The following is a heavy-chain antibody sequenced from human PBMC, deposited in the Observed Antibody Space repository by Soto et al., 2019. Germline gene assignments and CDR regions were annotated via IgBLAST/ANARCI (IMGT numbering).Heavy chain of an antibody. Sequence: SVKVSCKASGGTFSSYAISWVRQAPGQGLEWMGGIIPIFGTANYAQKFQGRVTITADKSTSTAYMELSSLRSEDTAVYYCASSKDIVLMVYAPRDYYYYGMDVWGQGTTVTVSS. CDR2: IIPIFGTA. J-gene: IGHJ6*02. CDR3: ASSKDIVLMVYAPRDYYYYGMDV. CDR1: GGTFSSYA. V-gene: IGHV1-69*06. D-gene: IGHD2-8*01.